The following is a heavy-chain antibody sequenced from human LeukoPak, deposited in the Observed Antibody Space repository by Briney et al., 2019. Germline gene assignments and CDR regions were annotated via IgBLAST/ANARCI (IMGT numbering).Heavy chain of an antibody. J-gene: IGHJ4*02. CDR1: GFTFSSYT. CDR3: AREISSGWYDY. Sequence: TGGSLRLSCAASGFTFSSYTIHWVRQAPGKGLEWVAVLSYDGGNKYYADSVKGRFTISRDNSKNTLYLQMNSLRAEDTAVYSCAREISSGWYDYWGQGTLVTVSS. D-gene: IGHD6-19*01. CDR2: LSYDGGNK. V-gene: IGHV3-30-3*01.